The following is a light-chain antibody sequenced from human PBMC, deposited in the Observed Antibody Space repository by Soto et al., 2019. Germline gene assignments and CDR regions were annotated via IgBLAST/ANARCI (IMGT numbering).Light chain of an antibody. CDR3: QQRSNWPPVYT. V-gene: IGKV3-11*01. CDR1: QSVSSY. Sequence: EIVFTQSPATLSLSPGARATLSCRASQSVSSYLAWYQQKPGQAPRLLIYDASNRATGIPARFSGSGSGTDFTLTISSLEPEDFAVYYCQQRSNWPPVYTFGQGTKLEIK. J-gene: IGKJ2*01. CDR2: DAS.